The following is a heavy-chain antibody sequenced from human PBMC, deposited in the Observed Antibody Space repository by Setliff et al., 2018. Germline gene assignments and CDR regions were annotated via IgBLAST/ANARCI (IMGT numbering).Heavy chain of an antibody. CDR3: ARGLAVNRFDP. V-gene: IGHV4-39*07. J-gene: IGHJ5*02. Sequence: SETLSLTCTVSGGSISSMSYYWGWIRQPPGKGLEWIGSIYHSGSSYSNPSLESRVTISVDTSKNQFSLNLTSVTAADTAVYYCARGLAVNRFDPWGQGTLVTVSS. CDR1: GGSISSMSYY. D-gene: IGHD3-16*01. CDR2: IYHSGSS.